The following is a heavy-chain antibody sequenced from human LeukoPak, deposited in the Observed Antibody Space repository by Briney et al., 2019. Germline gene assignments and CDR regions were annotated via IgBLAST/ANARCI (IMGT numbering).Heavy chain of an antibody. CDR3: AKGGFCTSASCYYFDS. CDR1: GFTFSSYW. J-gene: IGHJ4*02. Sequence: GGSLRLSCAASGFTFSSYWMSWVRQAPGKGLEWVANIKQDGNEKNYVDSVEGRFTISRDNAKNSLYPQMNSLRAEDTAVYYCAKGGFCTSASCYYFDSWGQGTLVTVSS. V-gene: IGHV3-7*01. D-gene: IGHD2-2*01. CDR2: IKQDGNEK.